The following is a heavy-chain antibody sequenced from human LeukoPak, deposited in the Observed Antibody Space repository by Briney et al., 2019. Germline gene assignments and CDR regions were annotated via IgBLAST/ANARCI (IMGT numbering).Heavy chain of an antibody. CDR1: GGSFRGYY. CDR3: ARGLGYSGYDYGDY. Sequence: SETLSLTCAVYGGSFRGYYWSWIRQPPGKGLEWIGEINHSGSTNYNPSLKSRVTISVDTSKNQFSLKLSSVTAADTAVYYCARGLGYSGYDYGDYWGQGTLVTVSS. D-gene: IGHD5-12*01. V-gene: IGHV4-34*01. CDR2: INHSGST. J-gene: IGHJ4*02.